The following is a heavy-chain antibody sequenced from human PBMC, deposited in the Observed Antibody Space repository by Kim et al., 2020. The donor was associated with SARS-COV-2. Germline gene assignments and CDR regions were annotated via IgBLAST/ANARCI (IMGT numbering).Heavy chain of an antibody. V-gene: IGHV1-46*01. CDR2: INPSGGST. CDR1: GYTFTSYY. D-gene: IGHD1-26*01. J-gene: IGHJ6*02. CDR3: ARGGSYIHYYYYGMDV. Sequence: ASVKVSCKASGYTFTSYYMHWVRQAPGQGLEWMGIINPSGGSTSYAQKFQGRVTMTRDTSTSPVYMELSSLRSEDTAVYYCARGGSYIHYYYYGMDVWGQGTTVTVSS.